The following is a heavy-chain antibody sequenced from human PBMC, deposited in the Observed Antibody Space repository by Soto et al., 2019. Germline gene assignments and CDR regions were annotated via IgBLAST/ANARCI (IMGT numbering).Heavy chain of an antibody. CDR3: VRHREPIRGVLQNWFDP. D-gene: IGHD3-10*01. CDR1: GGSISSYY. Sequence: PSETLSLTCTVSGGSISSYYWSWIRQPPGKGLEWIGYIYYSGSTNYNPSLKSRVTISVDTSKNQFSLKLSSVTAADTAVYYCVRHREPIRGVLQNWFDPWGQGTLVTVSS. V-gene: IGHV4-59*01. J-gene: IGHJ5*02. CDR2: IYYSGST.